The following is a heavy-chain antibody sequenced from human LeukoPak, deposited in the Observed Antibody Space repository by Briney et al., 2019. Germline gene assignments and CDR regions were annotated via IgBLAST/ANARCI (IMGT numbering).Heavy chain of an antibody. Sequence: GGSLRLSCAASGFTLSSYSMNWVRQAPGKGLEWVSYISSSGSSIYYADSVKGRFTISRDNAKSSLYLQMDSLRDEDTAVYYCERFTGEDYWGQGTLVTVSS. D-gene: IGHD3-10*01. CDR2: ISSSGSSI. V-gene: IGHV3-48*02. CDR3: ERFTGEDY. J-gene: IGHJ4*02. CDR1: GFTLSSYS.